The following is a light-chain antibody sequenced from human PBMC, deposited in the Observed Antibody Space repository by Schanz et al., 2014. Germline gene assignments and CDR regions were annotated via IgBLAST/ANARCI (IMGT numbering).Light chain of an antibody. CDR1: SGHSSYA. CDR3: QTWGTGTWV. Sequence: QLVLTQSPSASASLGASVKLTCTLSSGHSSYAIAWHQQQPEKGPRYLMNLNSDGSHRKGDGIPDRFSGSSSGAERYLTISSLQSEDEADYYCQTWGTGTWVFGGGTKLTVL. V-gene: IGLV4-69*01. CDR2: LNSDGSH. J-gene: IGLJ3*02.